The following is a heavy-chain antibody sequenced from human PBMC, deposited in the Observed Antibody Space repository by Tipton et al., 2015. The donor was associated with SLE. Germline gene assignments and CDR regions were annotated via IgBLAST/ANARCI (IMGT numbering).Heavy chain of an antibody. CDR3: ARGRGHVDTAMVTFFDY. CDR1: GDSVSSNSAA. CDR2: TYYRSKWYN. Sequence: LRLSCAISGDSVSSNSAAWNWIRQSPSRGLEWLGRTYYRSKWYNDYAVSVKSRITINPDTSKNQFSLQLNSVTPEDTAVYYCARGRGHVDTAMVTFFDYWGQGTLVTVSS. V-gene: IGHV6-1*01. J-gene: IGHJ4*02. D-gene: IGHD5-18*01.